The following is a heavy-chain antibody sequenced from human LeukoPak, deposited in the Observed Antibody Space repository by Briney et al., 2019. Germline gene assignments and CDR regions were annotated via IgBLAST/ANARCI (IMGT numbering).Heavy chain of an antibody. V-gene: IGHV3-30*18. CDR3: ANFYGDLDY. Sequence: GGSLRLSCAASGFTFSSYGMHWVRQAPGKGLEWVAVISYDGSNKYYADSVKGRFTISRDNSKNTLYLQMNSLRAEDTAVYYCANFYGDLDYWGQGTLVTVSS. D-gene: IGHD4-17*01. CDR1: GFTFSSYG. CDR2: ISYDGSNK. J-gene: IGHJ4*02.